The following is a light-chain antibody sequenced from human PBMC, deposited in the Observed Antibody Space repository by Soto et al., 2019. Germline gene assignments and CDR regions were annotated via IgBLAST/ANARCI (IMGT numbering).Light chain of an antibody. CDR3: QQYNSYSGT. CDR1: QSISSW. J-gene: IGKJ1*01. Sequence: DIQMTQSPSTLSASVGDRVTITCRASQSISSWLAWYQQKPGKAPKLLIYDASSLESGVPSRFSGSGSGTEFTLTISSLQTDDFATYYCQQYNSYSGTFGKGTKVEIK. CDR2: DAS. V-gene: IGKV1-5*01.